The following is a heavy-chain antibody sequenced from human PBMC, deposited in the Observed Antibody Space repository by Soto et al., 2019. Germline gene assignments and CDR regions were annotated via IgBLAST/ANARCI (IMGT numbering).Heavy chain of an antibody. J-gene: IGHJ4*02. D-gene: IGHD6-13*01. CDR2: ISSSSDYI. V-gene: IGHV3-21*06. Sequence: GGSLRLSCTASEITLNIYWMHWIRQAPGKGLEWVSSISSSSDYIYYADSMKGRVTISRDNAKNSLFLDMNSLTGEDTAVYYCARARVYATGPLDFWGQGTLVTVSS. CDR1: EITLNIYW. CDR3: ARARVYATGPLDF.